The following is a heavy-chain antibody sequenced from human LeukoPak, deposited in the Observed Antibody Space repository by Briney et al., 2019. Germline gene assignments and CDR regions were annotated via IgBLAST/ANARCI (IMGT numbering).Heavy chain of an antibody. D-gene: IGHD3-16*01. CDR1: GFTVSSNY. CDR3: ARDHGGAAFQH. CDR2: IYSGGST. V-gene: IGHV3-53*01. Sequence: GGSLRLSCAASGFTVSSNYMSWVRQAPGKGLEWVSVIYSGGSTYYADSVKGRFTISRDNSKNTLYLQMNGLRAEDTAVYYCARDHGGAAFQHWGQGTLVTVSS. J-gene: IGHJ1*01.